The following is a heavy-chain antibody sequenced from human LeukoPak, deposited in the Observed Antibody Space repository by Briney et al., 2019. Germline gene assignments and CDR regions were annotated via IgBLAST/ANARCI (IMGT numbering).Heavy chain of an antibody. J-gene: IGHJ5*02. CDR1: GFTFSSYD. V-gene: IGHV3-30*03. Sequence: PGGSLRLSWAASGFTFSSYDMHWVRQAPGKGLEWVAVISYDGSNKYYADSVKGRFTISRDNSKNTLYLQMNSLKTEDTAVYYCTTLVVPAAISWGQGTLVTVSS. CDR3: TTLVVPAAIS. D-gene: IGHD2-2*02. CDR2: ISYDGSNK.